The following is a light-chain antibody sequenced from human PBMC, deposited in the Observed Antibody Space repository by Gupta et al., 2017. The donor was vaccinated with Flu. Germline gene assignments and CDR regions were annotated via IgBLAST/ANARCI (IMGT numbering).Light chain of an antibody. CDR3: LLSQNGAPSTGV. J-gene: IGLJ3*02. Sequence: TLTSPSRTGAVNSGSDNYCCQQKPGQAPTKLLFDKNNRHSCTPARVSGSITGGTAAITLASAQPEEEADYYCLLSQNGAPSTGVFGGGTKLTVL. CDR2: DKN. V-gene: IGLV7-46*01. CDR1: TGAVNSGSD.